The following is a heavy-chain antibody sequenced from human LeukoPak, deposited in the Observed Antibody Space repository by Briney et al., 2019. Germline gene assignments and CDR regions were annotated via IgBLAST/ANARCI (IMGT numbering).Heavy chain of an antibody. D-gene: IGHD2-2*02. J-gene: IGHJ6*02. V-gene: IGHV3-30-3*01. Sequence: TGGSLRLSCAASGFTFSSYAMHWVRQAPGKGLEWVAVISYDGSNKYYADSVKGRFTISRDNSKNTLYLQMNSLRAEDTAVYYCAKGIVVPAAIGPFYGMDVWGQGTTVTVSS. CDR2: ISYDGSNK. CDR3: AKGIVVPAAIGPFYGMDV. CDR1: GFTFSSYA.